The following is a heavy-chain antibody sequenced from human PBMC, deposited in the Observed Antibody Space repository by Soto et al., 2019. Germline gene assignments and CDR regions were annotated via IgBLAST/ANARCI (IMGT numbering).Heavy chain of an antibody. CDR2: ISAYNGNT. Sequence: ASVKVSCKASGYTFTSYGISWVRQAPGQGLEWMGWISAYNGNTNYAQKLQGRVTMTTDTSTSTAYMELRSLRSDVTAVYYCARLHVVVAENWFDPWGQGTLVTVSS. CDR1: GYTFTSYG. CDR3: ARLHVVVAENWFDP. V-gene: IGHV1-18*01. D-gene: IGHD2-15*01. J-gene: IGHJ5*02.